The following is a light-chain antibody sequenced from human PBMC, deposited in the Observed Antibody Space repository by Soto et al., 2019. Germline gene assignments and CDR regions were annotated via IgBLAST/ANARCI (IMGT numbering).Light chain of an antibody. V-gene: IGKV3-15*01. CDR2: SAS. CDR3: QQGHNWPLT. J-gene: IGKJ2*01. CDR1: QSISTE. Sequence: EIVMTQSPATLSVSPGERATLSCRASQSISTELAWYQQKPGQPPRLLIYSASTRATGVPARFTGSGSGSVFTLTISGLHSEDFAFYYCQQGHNWPLTFGQGTRLEI.